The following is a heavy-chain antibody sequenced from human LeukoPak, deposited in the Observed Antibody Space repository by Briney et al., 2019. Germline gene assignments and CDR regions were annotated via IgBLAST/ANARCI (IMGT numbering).Heavy chain of an antibody. V-gene: IGHV1-2*06. CDR2: IDPDSGDT. J-gene: IGHJ4*02. D-gene: IGHD3-3*01. CDR3: VRVFSTYYDFWSAFFY. Sequence: ASVKVSCKASDYTFTAFYIHWVRQAPGQGLEWVGRIDPDSGDTHYAQNFQGRVTLTRDTSISTAYMELSRLRSDDTALYYCVRVFSTYYDFWSAFFYWGQGTLVTVSS. CDR1: DYTFTAFY.